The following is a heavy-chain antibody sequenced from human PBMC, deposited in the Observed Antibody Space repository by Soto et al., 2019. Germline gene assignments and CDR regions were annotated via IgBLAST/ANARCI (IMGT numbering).Heavy chain of an antibody. J-gene: IGHJ4*02. CDR2: INAGNGNT. V-gene: IGHV1-3*01. D-gene: IGHD2-15*01. CDR3: ARGPGGPDGPGDY. CDR1: GCTFTSYA. Sequence: ASVKVSCKASGCTFTSYAISWVRQAPGQRLEWMGWINAGNGNTKYSQKFQGRVTITRDTSASTAYMELSSLRSEDTAVYYCARGPGGPDGPGDYWGQGTLVTVSS.